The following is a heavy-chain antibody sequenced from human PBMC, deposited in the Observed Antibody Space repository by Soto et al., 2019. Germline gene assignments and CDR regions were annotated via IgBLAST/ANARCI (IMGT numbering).Heavy chain of an antibody. D-gene: IGHD3-16*01. CDR3: ARTDYVLAAGYYHYGMDV. J-gene: IGHJ6*02. CDR2: IIPIFGTA. Sequence: QVQLVQSGAEVKKPGSSVKVSCKASGGTFSSYAISWVRQAPGQGLEWMGGIIPIFGTANYAQKFQGRVTITADESTSTAYMELSSLRSEDTAVYYCARTDYVLAAGYYHYGMDVWGQGTTVTVSS. CDR1: GGTFSSYA. V-gene: IGHV1-69*01.